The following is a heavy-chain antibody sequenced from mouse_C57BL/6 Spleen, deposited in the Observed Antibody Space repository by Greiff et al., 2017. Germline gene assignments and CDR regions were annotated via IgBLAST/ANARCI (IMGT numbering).Heavy chain of an antibody. J-gene: IGHJ2*01. Sequence: EVQGVESGGGLVKPGGSLKLSCAASGFTFSSYAMSWVRQTPEKRLEWVATISDGGSYTYYPDNVKGRFTISRDNAKNNLYLQMSHLKSEDTAMYYCARARYYGSSYGYFDYWGQGTTLTVSS. CDR2: ISDGGSYT. CDR3: ARARYYGSSYGYFDY. D-gene: IGHD1-1*01. V-gene: IGHV5-4*01. CDR1: GFTFSSYA.